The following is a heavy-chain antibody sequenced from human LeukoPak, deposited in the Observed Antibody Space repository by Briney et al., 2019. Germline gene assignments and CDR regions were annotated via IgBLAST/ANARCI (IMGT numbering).Heavy chain of an antibody. CDR2: INPSGGST. D-gene: IGHD4-23*01. CDR3: ARDTTPTVANYYFDY. Sequence: GASVKVSCKASGYTFTSYYMHWVRQAPGQGLEWMGIINPSGGSTSYAQKFQGRVTMTRDTSTSTVYMELSSLRSEDTAVYYCARDTTPTVANYYFDYWGQGTPVTVSS. J-gene: IGHJ4*02. V-gene: IGHV1-46*01. CDR1: GYTFTSYY.